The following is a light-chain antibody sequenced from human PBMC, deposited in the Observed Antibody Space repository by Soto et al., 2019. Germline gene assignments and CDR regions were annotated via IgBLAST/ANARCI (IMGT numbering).Light chain of an antibody. CDR2: AAS. Sequence: IQLTQSPSFVSASVLERFTITCRASQGISSYLAWYQQKPGKAPKLLIYAASSLQSGVPSRFSGSGSGTDFTLTISSLQPEDFATYYCLQDYNYPRTFGQGTKVDIK. CDR3: LQDYNYPRT. CDR1: QGISSY. J-gene: IGKJ1*01. V-gene: IGKV1-6*01.